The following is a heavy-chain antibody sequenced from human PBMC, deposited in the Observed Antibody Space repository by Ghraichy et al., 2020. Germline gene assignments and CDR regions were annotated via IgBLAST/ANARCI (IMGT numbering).Heavy chain of an antibody. J-gene: IGHJ4*02. CDR2: ISSSSSYI. Sequence: GGSLRISCAASGFTFSSYSMNWVRQAPGKGLEWVSSISSSSSYIYYADSVKGRFTISRDNAKNSLYLQMNSLRAEDTAVYYCARDLVIYYDSSGYSTLDYWGQGTLVTVSS. CDR3: ARDLVIYYDSSGYSTLDY. CDR1: GFTFSSYS. D-gene: IGHD3-22*01. V-gene: IGHV3-21*01.